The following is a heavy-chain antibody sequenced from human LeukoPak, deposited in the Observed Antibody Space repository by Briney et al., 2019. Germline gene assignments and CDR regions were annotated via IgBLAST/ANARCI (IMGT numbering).Heavy chain of an antibody. CDR3: ANAGYSYGYYY. CDR2: ISGSGGTT. Sequence: PGGPLRLSCADSGSTFSSYDMSWIRQAPGKGLEWVSTISGSGGTTYFADSVRGRFTISRDNSKNTLYLQMNSLRAEDTAVYYCANAGYSYGYYYWGQGTLVTVSS. CDR1: GSTFSSYD. V-gene: IGHV3-23*01. J-gene: IGHJ4*02. D-gene: IGHD5-18*01.